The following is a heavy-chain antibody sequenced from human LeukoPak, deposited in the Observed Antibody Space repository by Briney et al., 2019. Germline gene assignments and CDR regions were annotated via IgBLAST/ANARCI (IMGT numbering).Heavy chain of an antibody. J-gene: IGHJ3*02. CDR2: ISAYNGNT. CDR1: GYTFTSYG. V-gene: IGHV1-18*01. CDR3: ARDQRKWELPPTPDAFDI. Sequence: PGASVKVSCKASGYTFTSYGISWVRQAPGQGLEWMGWISAYNGNTNYAQKLQGRVTITTDTSTSTAYMELRSLRSDDTAVYYCARDQRKWELPPTPDAFDIWGQGTMVTVSS. D-gene: IGHD1-26*01.